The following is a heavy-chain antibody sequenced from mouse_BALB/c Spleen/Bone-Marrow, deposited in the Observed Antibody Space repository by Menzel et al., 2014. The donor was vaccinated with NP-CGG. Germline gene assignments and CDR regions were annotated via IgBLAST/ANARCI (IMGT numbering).Heavy chain of an antibody. V-gene: IGHV1-87*01. CDR1: GYTFTSYW. Sequence: VQLQQSGAELARPGASVKLSCKASGYTFTSYWMQWVKHRLGQGLAWIGVIYPGDGDTRDTQKFRVKATLNADKTSNTAYMQLMSLTAEDSAVYFCASPYGNYDAMDYWGQGTSVTVSS. D-gene: IGHD2-1*01. J-gene: IGHJ4*01. CDR3: ASPYGNYDAMDY. CDR2: IYPGDGDT.